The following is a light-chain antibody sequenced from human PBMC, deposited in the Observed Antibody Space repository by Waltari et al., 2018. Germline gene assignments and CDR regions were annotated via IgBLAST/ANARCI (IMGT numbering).Light chain of an antibody. CDR3: QMSVRLPVT. Sequence: DIVLTQSPGTLALPPRERAPLSRRASQSVGRAWAWDQQKPGQAPRLLIYDALSRATGISDKFGGSGSGTDFTLTISRVEPEDFGVYCCQMSVRLPVTFGQGTKVEVK. V-gene: IGKV3-20*01. J-gene: IGKJ1*01. CDR1: QSVGRAW. CDR2: DAL.